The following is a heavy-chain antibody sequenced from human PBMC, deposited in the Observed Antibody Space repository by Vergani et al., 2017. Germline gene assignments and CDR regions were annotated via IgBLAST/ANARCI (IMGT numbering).Heavy chain of an antibody. CDR1: GFTLIMHA. J-gene: IGHJ3*02. D-gene: IGHD6-19*01. Sequence: EVQLLESGGDLVQPGGSLRLSCAASGFTLIMHAMSWVRQAPGKGMEWVSTLSASDRRTHYADSVKGRFTISRDISKNTLFLHMNSLRPEDTAVYYCAKVGRSEVAGTFGAFDIWGKGTMVTVSS. CDR2: LSASDRRT. CDR3: AKVGRSEVAGTFGAFDI. V-gene: IGHV3-23*01.